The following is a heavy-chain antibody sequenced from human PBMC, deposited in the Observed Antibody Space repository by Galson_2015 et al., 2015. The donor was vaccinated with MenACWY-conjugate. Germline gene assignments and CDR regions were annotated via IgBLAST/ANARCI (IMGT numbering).Heavy chain of an antibody. Sequence: SLRLSCAVSGLTFSHYGVTWVRQAPGKGLYWVSHINSDSSNLLYADSAKGRFTVSRDNAKKSVYLHMNSLREDDTAMYYCAKSLTILDYWGQGTLVTVSS. J-gene: IGHJ4*02. D-gene: IGHD2-21*01. CDR2: INSDSSNL. V-gene: IGHV3-48*02. CDR1: GLTFSHYG. CDR3: AKSLTILDY.